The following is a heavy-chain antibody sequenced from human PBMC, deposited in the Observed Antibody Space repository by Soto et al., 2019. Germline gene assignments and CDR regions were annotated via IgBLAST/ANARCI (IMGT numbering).Heavy chain of an antibody. Sequence: XPLKGSCEATGYTYTAHYHQGLQPAPVQGPEWMGGIGTGSGDTRYGQKFQCRVTMTRDTSISPVYMELNNLSPAATPVYYCGRARSGKVVVFYWGQGSTFRVYS. CDR1: GYTYTAHY. V-gene: IGHV1-2*02. D-gene: IGHD1-26*01. J-gene: IGHJ1*01. CDR2: IGTGSGDT. CDR3: GRARSGKVVVFY.